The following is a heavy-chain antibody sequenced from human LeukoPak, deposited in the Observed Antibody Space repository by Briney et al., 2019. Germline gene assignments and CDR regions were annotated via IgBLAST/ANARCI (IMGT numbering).Heavy chain of an antibody. V-gene: IGHV4-59*01. D-gene: IGHD3-10*01. Sequence: SETLSLTCTVSGGSISSYYWSWIRQPPGKGLEWIGYIYYSGSTNYNPSLKSRVTISVDTSKNQFSLKLSSVTAADTAVYYCASALLGPMVRGVIINPGAFDIWGQGTMVTVSS. J-gene: IGHJ3*02. CDR2: IYYSGST. CDR3: ASALLGPMVRGVIINPGAFDI. CDR1: GGSISSYY.